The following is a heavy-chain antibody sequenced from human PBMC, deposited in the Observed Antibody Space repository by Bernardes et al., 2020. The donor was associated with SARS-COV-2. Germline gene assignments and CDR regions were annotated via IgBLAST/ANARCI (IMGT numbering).Heavy chain of an antibody. CDR1: GYTFTGYY. J-gene: IGHJ6*02. CDR3: AIPPTNYDRYGMDV. D-gene: IGHD3-22*01. CDR2: INPNSGGT. V-gene: IGHV1-2*02. Sequence: ASVKVSCKASGYTFTGYYVHWVRQAPGQGPEWMGWINPNSGGTNYAQKLQDRVTMTRDTSISTAYMELSRLRSDDTAVYYCAIPPTNYDRYGMDVWGQGTTVPSP.